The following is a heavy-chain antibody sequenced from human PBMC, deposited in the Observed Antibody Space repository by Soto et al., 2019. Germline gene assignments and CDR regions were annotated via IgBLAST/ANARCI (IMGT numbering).Heavy chain of an antibody. V-gene: IGHV1-2*04. J-gene: IGHJ4*02. CDR3: ARGAQYCSSTSCPYYFDY. CDR2: ISPKSGGT. CDR1: GYTFTGYY. Sequence: ASVKVSCKASGYTFTGYYMHWVRQAPGQGLEWMGWISPKSGGTNYAQKFQGWVTMTRDTSINTAYMELSSLRSEDTAVYYCARGAQYCSSTSCPYYFDYWGQGTLVTVSS. D-gene: IGHD2-2*01.